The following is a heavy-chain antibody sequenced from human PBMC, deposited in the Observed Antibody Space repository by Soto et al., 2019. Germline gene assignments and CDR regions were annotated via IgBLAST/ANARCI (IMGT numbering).Heavy chain of an antibody. CDR1: GFSLSNARMG. J-gene: IGHJ3*02. CDR2: IFSNDDK. D-gene: IGHD1-7*01. Sequence: QVTLKESGLVLVKPTEPLTLPCTVSGFSLSNARMGVSWIRQPPGKALEWLAHIFSNDDKSYSTSLKSRLTISKDTSKSQVALTMTNMDPVDTATYYCAAELRYAFDIWGQGTMVTVSS. CDR3: AAELRYAFDI. V-gene: IGHV2-26*01.